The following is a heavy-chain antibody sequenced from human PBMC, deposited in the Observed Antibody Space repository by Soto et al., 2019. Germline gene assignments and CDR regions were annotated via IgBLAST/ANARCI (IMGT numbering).Heavy chain of an antibody. CDR3: ARVTGYYDSSGYDYYFDY. J-gene: IGHJ4*02. CDR2: ISAYNGNT. V-gene: IGHV1-18*01. D-gene: IGHD3-22*01. Sequence: ASVKVSCKASGYTVTSYGISWVRQAPGQGHEWMGWISAYNGNTNYAQKIQGRVTMTTDTSTSTAYMELRSLRSDDTAVYYCARVTGYYDSSGYDYYFDYWGQGTLVTVSS. CDR1: GYTVTSYG.